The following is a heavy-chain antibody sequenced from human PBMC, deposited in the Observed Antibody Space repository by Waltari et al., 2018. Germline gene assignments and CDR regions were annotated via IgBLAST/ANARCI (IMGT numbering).Heavy chain of an antibody. CDR3: ARGRGAARGIDY. Sequence: QVQLQQWGAGLLKPSETLSLTCAVYGGSFSGYYWSWIRQPPGKGLEWIGEINHSGSTNYNPSLKSRVTISVDTSKNQFSLKLSSVTAADTAVYYCARGRGAARGIDYWGQGTPVTVSS. D-gene: IGHD6-6*01. CDR1: GGSFSGYY. J-gene: IGHJ4*02. CDR2: INHSGST. V-gene: IGHV4-34*01.